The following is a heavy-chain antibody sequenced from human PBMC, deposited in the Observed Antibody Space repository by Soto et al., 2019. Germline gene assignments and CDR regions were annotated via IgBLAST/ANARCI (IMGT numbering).Heavy chain of an antibody. J-gene: IGHJ5*01. CDR3: ASMIGDPVLSFDS. D-gene: IGHD3-10*02. CDR1: GGAMVSFS. CDR2: IYYAGST. Sequence: SGTPSPTRTVPGGAMVSFSRRWVRALPGRGLEWIGFIYYAGSTSYNPSLKSRVTISIDTSEYQFSLKLNSVTAADTAVYYCASMIGDPVLSFDSWGQGTLVTVSS. V-gene: IGHV4-59*01.